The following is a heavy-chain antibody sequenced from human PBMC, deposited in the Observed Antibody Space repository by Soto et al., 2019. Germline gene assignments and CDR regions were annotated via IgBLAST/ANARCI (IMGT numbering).Heavy chain of an antibody. CDR3: AIVYSSSWYRAFYI. Sequence: PSETLSLTCAVYGGSFSGYYWSWIRQPPGKGLEWIGEINHSGSTNYNPSLKSRVTISVDTSKNQFSLKLSSVTAADTAVYYCAIVYSSSWYRAFYIWGQGTMVTVS. CDR2: INHSGST. CDR1: GGSFSGYY. V-gene: IGHV4-34*01. D-gene: IGHD6-13*01. J-gene: IGHJ3*02.